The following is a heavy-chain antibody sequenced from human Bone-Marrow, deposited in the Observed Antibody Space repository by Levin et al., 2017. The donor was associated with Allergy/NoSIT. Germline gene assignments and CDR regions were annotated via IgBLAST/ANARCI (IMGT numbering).Heavy chain of an antibody. J-gene: IGHJ6*02. CDR2: ISSSSSYI. CDR3: ARDPVRCGGSCYLNSYYYYYGMDV. V-gene: IGHV3-21*01. D-gene: IGHD2-15*01. CDR1: GFTFSSYS. Sequence: KTGGSLRLSCAASGFTFSSYSMNWVRQAPGKGLEWVSSISSSSSYIYYADSVKGRFTISRDNAKNSLYLQMNSLRAEDTAVYYCARDPVRCGGSCYLNSYYYYYGMDVWGQGTTVTVSS.